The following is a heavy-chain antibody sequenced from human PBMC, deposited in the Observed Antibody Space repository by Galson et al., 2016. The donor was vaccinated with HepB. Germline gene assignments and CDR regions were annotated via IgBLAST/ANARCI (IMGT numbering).Heavy chain of an antibody. CDR3: AREGSGMTNFGVAFDF. CDR2: INPSGGST. J-gene: IGHJ4*02. D-gene: IGHD3-3*01. V-gene: IGHV1-46*01. Sequence: VKVSCKASGYTFTGYYMNWVRQAPGQGLEWVGIINPSGGSTRYAQKFQGRLTMTRDTSTSTVYMELSSLISEDTAVYYCAREGSGMTNFGVAFDFWGQGTRLTVSS. CDR1: GYTFTGYY.